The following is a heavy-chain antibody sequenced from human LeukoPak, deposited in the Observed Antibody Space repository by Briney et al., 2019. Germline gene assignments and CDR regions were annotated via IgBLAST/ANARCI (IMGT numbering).Heavy chain of an antibody. V-gene: IGHV4-39*07. D-gene: IGHD6-13*01. CDR3: ARDILATSIAAPYY. CDR1: GGSISSTTYY. CDR2: IFYSGRT. J-gene: IGHJ4*02. Sequence: PSETLSLTCTVSGGSISSTTYYWGWIRQPPGKGLEWIGSIFYSGRTYYNPSLKSRVTMSVDTSKNQFSLRLSSVNAADTAVYYCARDILATSIAAPYYWGQGTLVTVSS.